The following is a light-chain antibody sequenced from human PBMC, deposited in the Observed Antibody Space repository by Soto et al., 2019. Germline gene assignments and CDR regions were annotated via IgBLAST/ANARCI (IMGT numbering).Light chain of an antibody. V-gene: IGLV2-14*03. CDR2: NVY. CDR1: SSDIGRYNF. J-gene: IGLJ1*01. Sequence: QSVLTQPASMSGSPGQSITISCTGTSSDIGRYNFVSWYQQHPGKAPKLMIYNVYDRPSGISYRFSGSKSGNTASLTISGLQGEDEADYYCSAYTVSRTYVFGTGTKVTVL. CDR3: SAYTVSRTYV.